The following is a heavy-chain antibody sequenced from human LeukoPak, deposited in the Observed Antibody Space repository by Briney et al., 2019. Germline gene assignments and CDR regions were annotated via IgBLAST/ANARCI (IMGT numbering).Heavy chain of an antibody. CDR3: ARGVGADAY. V-gene: IGHV3-7*01. J-gene: IGHJ4*02. D-gene: IGHD1-26*01. CDR2: IKQDGSEK. Sequence: GGSLRLSCVASGFTFSSYWMSWVRQAPGKGLEWVANIKQDGSEKYYVDSVKGRFTISRDNAKNSLYLQMNSLRAEDTAVYYCARGVGADAYWGQGTLVTVSS. CDR1: GFTFSSYW.